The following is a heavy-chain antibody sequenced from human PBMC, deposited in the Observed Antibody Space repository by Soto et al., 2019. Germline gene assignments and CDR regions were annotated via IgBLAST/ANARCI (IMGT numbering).Heavy chain of an antibody. J-gene: IGHJ4*02. CDR1: GGSFSDYS. D-gene: IGHD3-22*01. V-gene: IGHV4-34*01. CDR3: ARGSHKLHSYDSSGFYHYVDY. CDR2: INDSXXX. Sequence: PSETLSLTCAVYGGSFSDYSWTWIRQPPGKGLEWIGEINDSXXXXXXXXXXXRVTISRDTSKNRFSLKLSSVTAADTAVYYCARGSHKLHSYDSSGFYHYVDYWGQGSLVTVSS.